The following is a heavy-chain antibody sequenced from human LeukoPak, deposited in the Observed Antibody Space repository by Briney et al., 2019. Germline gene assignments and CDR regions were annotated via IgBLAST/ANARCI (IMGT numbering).Heavy chain of an antibody. J-gene: IGHJ4*02. CDR2: ISTYNGDT. CDR1: GYTFNTYG. CDR3: LRDAQRPRLTPDY. D-gene: IGHD6-25*01. Sequence: WASVKVSCKASGYTFNTYGISWVRRAPGQGLGWLGWISTYNGDTSYVQNLQGRVTMTTDTSTSTAYMELMSLRSDDTAVYYCLRDAQRPRLTPDYWGQGTLVTVSS. V-gene: IGHV1-18*01.